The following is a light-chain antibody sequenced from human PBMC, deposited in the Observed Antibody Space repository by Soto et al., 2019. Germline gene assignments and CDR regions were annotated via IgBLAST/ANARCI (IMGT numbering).Light chain of an antibody. J-gene: IGKJ2*01. Sequence: EIVLTQSPGTLSLSPGERATLSRRASQSVSSSYLAWYQQKPGQAPRLLMYGASSRATGIPDRFSGSGSGTDFTLTISRLEPEDFAVYYCQHYGGSPYTFGQGTK. CDR3: QHYGGSPYT. CDR1: QSVSSSY. CDR2: GAS. V-gene: IGKV3-20*01.